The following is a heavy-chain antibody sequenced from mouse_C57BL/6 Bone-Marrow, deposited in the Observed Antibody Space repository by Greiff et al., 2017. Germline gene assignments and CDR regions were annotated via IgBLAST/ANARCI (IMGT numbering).Heavy chain of an antibody. J-gene: IGHJ3*01. CDR3: ARRHYGSSPVFAH. Sequence: EVKLMESGGGLVKSGGSLKLRCAASGFSCSDYGMHWVRKAPEKGLEWVAYISSGSSTIYYADTVKGRFTISRDNAKNTLFLQMTSLRSEDTVMYYCARRHYGSSPVFAHWGQGTLVTVSA. CDR2: ISSGSSTI. D-gene: IGHD1-1*01. V-gene: IGHV5-17*01. CDR1: GFSCSDYG.